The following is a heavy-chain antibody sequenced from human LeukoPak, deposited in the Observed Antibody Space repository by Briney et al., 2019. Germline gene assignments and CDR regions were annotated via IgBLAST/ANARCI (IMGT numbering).Heavy chain of an antibody. CDR2: ITWNGDST. Sequence: GGSRRLSCAGSGSTFDDYAMTWFRQAPGKGLEWVSGITWNGDSTSYGDSVKGRFTISRDNAKNSLYLQMNSLRAEDTALYYCARDLYAGTVNWFDPRGQGTLVIVSS. D-gene: IGHD1-1*01. CDR1: GSTFDDYA. J-gene: IGHJ5*02. V-gene: IGHV3-20*04. CDR3: ARDLYAGTVNWFDP.